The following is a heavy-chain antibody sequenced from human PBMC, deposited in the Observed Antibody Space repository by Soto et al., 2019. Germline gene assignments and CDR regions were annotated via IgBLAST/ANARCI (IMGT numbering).Heavy chain of an antibody. CDR2: ISGGGAST. D-gene: IGHD3-3*01. CDR3: ANAFSSGRPPAGYFDL. Sequence: GGSLRLSCAASGFTFSNYAMNWVRQAPGKGLEWVSGISGGGASTYYADSVKGRFTISRDNSKNTLYLQMNSLTAEDTAIYYFANAFSSGRPPAGYFDLWRQGRGVTVPT. CDR1: GFTFSNYA. J-gene: IGHJ4*02. V-gene: IGHV3-23*01.